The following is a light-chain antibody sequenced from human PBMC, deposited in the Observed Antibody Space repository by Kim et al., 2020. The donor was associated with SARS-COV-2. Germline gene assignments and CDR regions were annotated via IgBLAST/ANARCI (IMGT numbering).Light chain of an antibody. CDR2: AAS. CDR3: QQYYSYPLT. Sequence: AIRMTQSPSSFSASTGDRVTITCRASQGISSYLAWYQQKPGKAPKLLIYAASTLQSGVPSRFSGSGSGTDFTLTISCLQSEDFATDYCQQYYSYPLTCGGGTKVDIK. J-gene: IGKJ4*01. V-gene: IGKV1-8*01. CDR1: QGISSY.